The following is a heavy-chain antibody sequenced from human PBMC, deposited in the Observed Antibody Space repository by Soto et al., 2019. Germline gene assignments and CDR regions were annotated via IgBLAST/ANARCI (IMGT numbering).Heavy chain of an antibody. Sequence: EVQLVESGGGLVQPGGSLRLSCAASGFTVSSNYMSWVRQAPGKGLEWVSVIYSGGSTYYADSVKGRFTISRDNSKNTLYVQMNSLRAEDTAVYYCASVWWEGYCSSTSGRGDAFDIWGQGTMVTVSS. CDR1: GFTVSSNY. V-gene: IGHV3-66*01. J-gene: IGHJ3*02. CDR2: IYSGGST. D-gene: IGHD2-2*01. CDR3: ASVWWEGYCSSTSGRGDAFDI.